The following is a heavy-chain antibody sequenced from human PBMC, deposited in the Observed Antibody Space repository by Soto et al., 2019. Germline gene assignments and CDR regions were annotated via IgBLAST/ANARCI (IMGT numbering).Heavy chain of an antibody. CDR3: AKGRGGSGLLTPRVDF. V-gene: IGHV3-23*01. CDR2: ISGGGDTT. J-gene: IGHJ4*02. CDR1: GFTFNNYA. D-gene: IGHD3-10*01. Sequence: VQLLESGGGLVQPGGSLRLSCAASGFTFNNYAMTWVRQAPGKGLEWVSAISGGGDTTSYADSVKGRFTVSRDGSKNTLYLQMRSLRAEDPALYYCAKGRGGSGLLTPRVDFWGQGTLVTVSS.